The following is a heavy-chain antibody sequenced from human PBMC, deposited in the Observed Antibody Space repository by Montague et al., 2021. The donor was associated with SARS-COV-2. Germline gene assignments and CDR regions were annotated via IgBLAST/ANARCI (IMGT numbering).Heavy chain of an antibody. Sequence: SETLSLTCTVSGYSISSGYYWGWIRQPPGKGLEWIGSIYHSGSTXYNPSLKSRVTISADTSKNQFSLKLSSVTAADTAVYYCARDCYDYGSGSYQRWFDPWGQGTLVTVSS. CDR1: GYSISSGYY. D-gene: IGHD3-10*01. CDR2: IYHSGST. J-gene: IGHJ5*02. CDR3: ARDCYDYGSGSYQRWFDP. V-gene: IGHV4-38-2*02.